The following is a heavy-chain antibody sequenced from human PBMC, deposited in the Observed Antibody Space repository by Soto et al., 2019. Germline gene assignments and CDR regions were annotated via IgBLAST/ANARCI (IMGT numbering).Heavy chain of an antibody. D-gene: IGHD3-10*01. Sequence: GGSLRLSCAASGFTVSSNYMSWLRQAPGKGLEWVSVLYSGGSTYYADSVKGRFTISRHDSNNTLFLQMNSLRADDTAVYYCARAAWGLWFGYMDVWGKGTTVTVAS. V-gene: IGHV3-53*04. CDR2: LYSGGST. J-gene: IGHJ6*03. CDR1: GFTVSSNY. CDR3: ARAAWGLWFGYMDV.